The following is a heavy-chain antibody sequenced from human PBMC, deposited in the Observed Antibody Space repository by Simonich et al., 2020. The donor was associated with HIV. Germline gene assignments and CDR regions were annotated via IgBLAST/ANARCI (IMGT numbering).Heavy chain of an antibody. Sequence: EVQLVESGGGLVKPVGSLRLSCAASGFTFSSYSMNWVRQAPGKGLEWGSSISSSISYIYYADSVKGRFTISRDNAKNSLYLQMNSLRAEDTAVYYCARDGRKGSSTSCSDYWGQGTLVTVSS. CDR2: ISSSISYI. J-gene: IGHJ4*02. V-gene: IGHV3-21*01. D-gene: IGHD2-2*01. CDR3: ARDGRKGSSTSCSDY. CDR1: GFTFSSYS.